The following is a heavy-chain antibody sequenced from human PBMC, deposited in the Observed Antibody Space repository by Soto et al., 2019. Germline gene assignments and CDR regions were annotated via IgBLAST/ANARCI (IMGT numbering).Heavy chain of an antibody. V-gene: IGHV1-3*01. D-gene: IGHD2-2*02. CDR1: GYTFTSYA. Sequence: ASVKVSCQASGYTFTSYAMHWVRQAPGQRLEWMGWINAGNGNTKYSQKFQGRVTITRDTSASTAYMELSSLRSEDTAVYYCARAKVYCSSTSCYTFYFDYWGQGTLVTVS. J-gene: IGHJ4*02. CDR2: INAGNGNT. CDR3: ARAKVYCSSTSCYTFYFDY.